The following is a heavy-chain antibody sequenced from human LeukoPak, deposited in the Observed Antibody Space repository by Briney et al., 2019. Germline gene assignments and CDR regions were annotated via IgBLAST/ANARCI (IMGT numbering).Heavy chain of an antibody. J-gene: IGHJ3*02. CDR2: IIPVSGTT. CDR1: GGTFTTYS. D-gene: IGHD1/OR15-1a*01. Sequence: ASVKVSCKASGGTFTTYSISWVRQAPGQGLEWLGNIIPVSGTTDYAQKFQGRVTITTDESTRTTYLELNSLRSDDTAVYYCAREDFTNNLNNAFDIWGQGTMVTVSS. CDR3: AREDFTNNLNNAFDI. V-gene: IGHV1-69*05.